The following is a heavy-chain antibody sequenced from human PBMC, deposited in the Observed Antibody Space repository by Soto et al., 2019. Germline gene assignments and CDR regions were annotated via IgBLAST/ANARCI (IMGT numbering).Heavy chain of an antibody. CDR3: GASTYSSGWFNWFDP. CDR2: INAGNGNT. Sequence: ASVKVSCKASGYSFTRYTMHWVRQAPGQSLEWMGWINAGNGNTKYSQKFQGRVTMTRNTSISTAYMELSSLRSEDTAVYYCGASTYSSGWFNWFDPWGQGTLVTVSS. V-gene: IGHV1-3*01. CDR1: GYSFTRYT. D-gene: IGHD6-19*01. J-gene: IGHJ5*02.